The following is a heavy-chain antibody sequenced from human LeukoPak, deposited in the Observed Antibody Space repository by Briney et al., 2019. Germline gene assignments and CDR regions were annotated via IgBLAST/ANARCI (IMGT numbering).Heavy chain of an antibody. D-gene: IGHD6-13*01. V-gene: IGHV4-34*01. Sequence: SETLSLTCAVYGGSFSGYYWSWIRQPPGKGLEWIGEINHSGSTNYNPSLKSRVIISVDTSKNQFSLKLSSVTAADTAVYYCARDLKAAAGTVYWGQGTLVTVSS. J-gene: IGHJ4*02. CDR1: GGSFSGYY. CDR3: ARDLKAAAGTVY. CDR2: INHSGST.